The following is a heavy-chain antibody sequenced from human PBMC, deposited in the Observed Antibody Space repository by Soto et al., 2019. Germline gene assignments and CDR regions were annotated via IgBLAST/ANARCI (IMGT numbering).Heavy chain of an antibody. CDR3: ARAGAADIVVVPAAIQGDY. CDR1: GYTFTSYD. D-gene: IGHD2-2*02. V-gene: IGHV1-8*01. CDR2: MNPNSGNT. Sequence: ASVKVSCKASGYTFTSYDINWVRQATGQGLEWMGWMNPNSGNTGYAQKFQGRVTMTRNTSISTAYMELSSLRSEDTAVYYCARAGAADIVVVPAAIQGDYWGQGTLVTVSS. J-gene: IGHJ4*02.